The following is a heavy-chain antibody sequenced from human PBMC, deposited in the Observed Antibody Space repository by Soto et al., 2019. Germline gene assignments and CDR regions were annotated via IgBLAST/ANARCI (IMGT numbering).Heavy chain of an antibody. CDR2: IYYSGAT. D-gene: IGHD5-18*01. Sequence: SETLSLTCTVSGGSISSAGYNWNWIRQLPGKGLEWIGYIYYSGATYYNPSLKSRVTLSLDRSKNQFSLKVNSVTAADTAVYYCACIFSGGYGYGFYYYGMDVWGQGTTVT. CDR3: ACIFSGGYGYGFYYYGMDV. V-gene: IGHV4-31*03. J-gene: IGHJ6*02. CDR1: GGSISSAGYN.